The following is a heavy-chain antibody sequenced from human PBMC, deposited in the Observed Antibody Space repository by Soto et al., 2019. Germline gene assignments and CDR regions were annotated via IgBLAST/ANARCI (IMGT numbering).Heavy chain of an antibody. Sequence: QVQLQESGPGLVKPSETLSLTCTVSGGSISSYYWSWIRQPPGKGLEWIGYIYYSGSTNYNPSLKSRVTISVDTSKNQFSLKLSSVTAAGTAVYYCARVGGGAFDIWGQGTMVTVSS. D-gene: IGHD3-16*01. V-gene: IGHV4-59*01. CDR3: ARVGGGAFDI. CDR1: GGSISSYY. J-gene: IGHJ3*02. CDR2: IYYSGST.